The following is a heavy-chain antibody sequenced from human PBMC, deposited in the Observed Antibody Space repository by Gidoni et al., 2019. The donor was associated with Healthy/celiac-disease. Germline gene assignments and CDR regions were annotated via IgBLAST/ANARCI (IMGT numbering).Heavy chain of an antibody. D-gene: IGHD3-3*01. CDR3: ARGYDFWSGYYGY. V-gene: IGHV1-3*01. J-gene: IGHJ4*02. CDR2: INAGNGNT. Sequence: QAQLVQSGAEVKKPGASVKVSCKASGYTFTRYAIHWVRQAPGQRLEWMGWINAGNGNTKYSQKFQDRVTITTDTSASTAYMELSSLRSEDTAVYYCARGYDFWSGYYGYWGQGTLVTVSS. CDR1: GYTFTRYA.